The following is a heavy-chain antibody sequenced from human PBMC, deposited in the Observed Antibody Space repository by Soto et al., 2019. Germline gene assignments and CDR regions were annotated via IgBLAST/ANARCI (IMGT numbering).Heavy chain of an antibody. V-gene: IGHV4-59*01. CDR2: IYHSGST. D-gene: IGHD3-10*01. Sequence: PSETLSLTCTVSGGSISSYYWSWIRQPPGKGLEWIGYIYHSGSTNYNPSLKSRVTISVDTSKNQFSLKLSSVTAADTAVYYCARESRITMVRGVYYYYGMDVWGQGTTVTVSS. CDR3: ARESRITMVRGVYYYYGMDV. CDR1: GGSISSYY. J-gene: IGHJ6*02.